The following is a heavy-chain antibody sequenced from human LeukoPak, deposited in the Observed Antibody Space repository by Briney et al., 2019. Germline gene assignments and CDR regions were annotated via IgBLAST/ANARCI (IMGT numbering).Heavy chain of an antibody. CDR1: GGSISGQY. V-gene: IGHV4-59*11. CDR2: VSYSGCT. D-gene: IGHD1-26*01. CDR3: ARGGASSRYFDF. J-gene: IGHJ4*02. Sequence: SETLSLTCTVSGGSISGQYWSWIRQPPGKGLEWIGFVSYSGCTNYTPSLNGRVTISLDTPQNQFSLRLNSVTGADTAVYYCARGGASSRYFDFWGQGTLVTVSS.